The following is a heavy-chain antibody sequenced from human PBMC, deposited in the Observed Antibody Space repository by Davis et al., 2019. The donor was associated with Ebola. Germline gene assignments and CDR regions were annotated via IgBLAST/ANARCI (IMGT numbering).Heavy chain of an antibody. J-gene: IGHJ4*02. Sequence: GESLKISCAASGFTFSSYWMHWVRQGPGKGLVWVSRINSDGSSTNYADSVKGRFTISRDNAKNTLYLQMSSLRPEDTAVYYCVKDVGSWSLDYWGQGALVTVSS. CDR1: GFTFSSYW. CDR2: INSDGSST. CDR3: VKDVGSWSLDY. D-gene: IGHD2-8*02. V-gene: IGHV3-74*01.